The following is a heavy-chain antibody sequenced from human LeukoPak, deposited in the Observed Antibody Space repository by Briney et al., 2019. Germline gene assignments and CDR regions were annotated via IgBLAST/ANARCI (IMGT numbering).Heavy chain of an antibody. CDR1: GYTLTELS. J-gene: IGHJ4*02. Sequence: VASVTVSCTVSGYTLTELSMHWVRQAPGKGLEWMGGFDPEDGETIYAQKFQGRVTMTEDTSTDTAYMELSSLRSEDTAVYYCATDRAYTIFEGWGQGTLVTVSS. CDR3: ATDRAYTIFEG. V-gene: IGHV1-24*01. CDR2: FDPEDGET. D-gene: IGHD3-3*01.